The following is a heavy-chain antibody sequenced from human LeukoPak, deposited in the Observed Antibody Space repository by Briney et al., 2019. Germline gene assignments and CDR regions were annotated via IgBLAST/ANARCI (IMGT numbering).Heavy chain of an antibody. J-gene: IGHJ3*02. CDR2: ISWNSGSI. V-gene: IGHV3-9*01. D-gene: IGHD6-19*01. CDR3: AKDKSSSGLRAFDI. Sequence: PGGSLSLSCAASGFTFDDYAMHWVRQAPGKGLEWVSGISWNSGSIGYADSVKGRFTISRDNAKNSLYLQMNSLRAEDTALYYCAKDKSSSGLRAFDIWGQGTMVTVSS. CDR1: GFTFDDYA.